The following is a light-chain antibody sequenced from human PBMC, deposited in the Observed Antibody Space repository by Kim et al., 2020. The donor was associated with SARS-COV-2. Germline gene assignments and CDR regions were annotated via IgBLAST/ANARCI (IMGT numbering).Light chain of an antibody. Sequence: SVLTQPPSVSAAPGQKVTISCSGSNSNTGNNYVSWYQRLPGSAPKLLIYDNNQRPSGIPDRFSGSKSGTSATLGITRLQTGDEADYYCGAWDSSLSAWVFGGGTKLTVL. CDR1: NSNTGNNY. CDR3: GAWDSSLSAWV. J-gene: IGLJ3*02. CDR2: DNN. V-gene: IGLV1-51*01.